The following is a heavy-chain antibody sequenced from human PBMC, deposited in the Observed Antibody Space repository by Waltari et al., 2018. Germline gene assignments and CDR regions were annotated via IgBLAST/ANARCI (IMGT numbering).Heavy chain of an antibody. J-gene: IGHJ4*02. D-gene: IGHD2-15*01. CDR1: GGPFSSYT. V-gene: IGHV1-69*02. CDR3: ARGSGYCSGGSCYFDY. Sequence: QVQLVQSGAEVKKPGSSVKVSCKASGGPFSSYTISWVRQAPGQGLEWMGRIIPILGIANYAQKFQGRVTITADKSTSTAYMELSSLRSEDMAVYYCARGSGYCSGGSCYFDYWGQGTLVTVSS. CDR2: IIPILGIA.